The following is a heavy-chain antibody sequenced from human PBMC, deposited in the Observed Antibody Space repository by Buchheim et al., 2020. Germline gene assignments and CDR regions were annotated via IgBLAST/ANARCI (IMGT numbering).Heavy chain of an antibody. CDR2: INHSGST. D-gene: IGHD3-16*02. CDR1: GGSFSGYY. J-gene: IGHJ4*02. CDR3: ASEYVWGSYRKTIDY. V-gene: IGHV4-34*01. Sequence: QVQLQQWGAGLLKPSETLSLTCAVYGGSFSGYYWSWIRQPPGKGLEWIGEINHSGSTNYNPSLKSRVTISVDTSKNQFSLKLSSVTAADTAVYYCASEYVWGSYRKTIDYWGQGTL.